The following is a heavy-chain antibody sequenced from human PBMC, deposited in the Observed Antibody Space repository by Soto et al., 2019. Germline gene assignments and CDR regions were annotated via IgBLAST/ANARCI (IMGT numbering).Heavy chain of an antibody. J-gene: IGHJ4*02. Sequence: ASVKVSCKASGYTFTGYYMHWVRQAPGQGLEWMGWINPNSGGTNYAQKFQGWVTMTRDTSISTAYMELSRLRSDDTAVYYCARASGYSYDSSGYLLDYWGQGTLVTVSS. V-gene: IGHV1-2*04. CDR3: ARASGYSYDSSGYLLDY. CDR1: GYTFTGYY. D-gene: IGHD3-22*01. CDR2: INPNSGGT.